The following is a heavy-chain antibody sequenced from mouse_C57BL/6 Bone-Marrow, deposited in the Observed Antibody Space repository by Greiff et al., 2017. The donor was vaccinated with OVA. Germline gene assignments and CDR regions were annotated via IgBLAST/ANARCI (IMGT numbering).Heavy chain of an antibody. CDR2: ISSGGSYT. CDR3: ARRDYLNFDY. V-gene: IGHV5-6*02. J-gene: IGHJ2*01. Sequence: EVKLVESGGDLVKPGGSLKLSCAASGFTFSSYGMSWVRQTPDKRLEWVATISSGGSYTYYPDSVKGRFTISRDNAKNTLYLQMSSLKSEDTAMYYCARRDYLNFDYWGQGTTLTVSS. D-gene: IGHD1-1*01. CDR1: GFTFSSYG.